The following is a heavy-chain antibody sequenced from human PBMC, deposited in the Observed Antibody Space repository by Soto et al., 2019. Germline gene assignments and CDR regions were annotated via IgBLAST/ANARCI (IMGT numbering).Heavy chain of an antibody. J-gene: IGHJ4*02. V-gene: IGHV3-30*18. Sequence: PGGSLRLSCAASGFTFSRYTMSWFRQALGKGLEWVAVISYDGSNKYYADSVKGRFTISRDNSKNTLYLQMSSLRAEDTAVYYCVKDSEVVAASYFDYWGQGTLVTVSS. CDR1: GFTFSRYT. D-gene: IGHD2-15*01. CDR3: VKDSEVVAASYFDY. CDR2: ISYDGSNK.